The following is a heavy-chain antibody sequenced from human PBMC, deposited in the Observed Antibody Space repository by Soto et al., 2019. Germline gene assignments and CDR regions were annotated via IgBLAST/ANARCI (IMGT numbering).Heavy chain of an antibody. D-gene: IGHD6-19*01. CDR2: IWYDGSNI. CDR1: GFTFSSYG. V-gene: IGHV3-33*01. Sequence: GGSLRLSCAASGFTFSSYGMHWVRQAPGKGLEWVAVIWYDGSNIYYADSVKGRFTISRDNSKNTLYLQMNSLRAEDTAVYYCARAGYSSGWYVNYWGQGTLVTVSS. J-gene: IGHJ4*02. CDR3: ARAGYSSGWYVNY.